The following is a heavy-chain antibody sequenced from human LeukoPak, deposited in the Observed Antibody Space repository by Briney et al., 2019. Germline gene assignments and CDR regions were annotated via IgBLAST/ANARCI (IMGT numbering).Heavy chain of an antibody. CDR2: IFYTGST. CDR3: ARESKTYYFESSAYYPYYFDS. CDR1: GGSISSSNYY. V-gene: IGHV4-39*02. J-gene: IGHJ4*02. D-gene: IGHD3-22*01. Sequence: SETLSLTCIVSGGSISSSNYYCGWIRQPPGKGLEWIGTIFYTGSTNYNPSLKSRVTISVDTSKNQFSLRLSSVTAADTAVYYCARESKTYYFESSAYYPYYFDSWGQGALVTVSS.